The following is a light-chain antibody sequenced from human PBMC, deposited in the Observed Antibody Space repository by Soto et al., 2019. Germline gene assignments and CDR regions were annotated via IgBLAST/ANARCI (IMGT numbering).Light chain of an antibody. V-gene: IGKV3-15*01. Sequence: EIVMTQSPATLSVSPGERATLSCRASQSVSSNLAWYQQKPGQAPRLLIYGASTRATGIPARFSGSGSGTDFTLPISSLQSEDFAVCYCQQYNNWPYTFGQGTKLEIK. CDR3: QQYNNWPYT. CDR2: GAS. J-gene: IGKJ2*01. CDR1: QSVSSN.